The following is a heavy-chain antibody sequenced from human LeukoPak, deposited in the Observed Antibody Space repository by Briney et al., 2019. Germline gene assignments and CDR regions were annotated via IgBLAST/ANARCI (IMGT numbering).Heavy chain of an antibody. J-gene: IGHJ4*02. V-gene: IGHV3-7*04. Sequence: GGSLRLSCAASGLTISNYWMSWVRQAPGKGLEWVANIKQDGSERYYVDSVKGRFTISRDNAKNSLYLQMNSLRVEDTAVYYCARGGGSFYNYWGQGTLVTVSS. CDR2: IKQDGSER. CDR1: GLTISNYW. D-gene: IGHD2-15*01. CDR3: ARGGGSFYNY.